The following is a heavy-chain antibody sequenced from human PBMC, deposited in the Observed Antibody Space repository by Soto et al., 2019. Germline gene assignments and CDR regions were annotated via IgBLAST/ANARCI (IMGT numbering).Heavy chain of an antibody. CDR1: GFTFITYI. Sequence: EVQLVESGGGLVQPGGSLRLSCETSGFTFITYIMHWVRQAPGKGLERVASIGGVSNYINYAYSVKGRFNISRDNAVKSLYLPMDSLRVEDPGVYYCVREVDLTAHRPQYYRGLDIWGQGTTVTVSS. CDR3: VREVDLTAHRPQYYRGLDI. V-gene: IGHV3-21*01. CDR2: IGGVSNYI. J-gene: IGHJ6*02. D-gene: IGHD3-16*01.